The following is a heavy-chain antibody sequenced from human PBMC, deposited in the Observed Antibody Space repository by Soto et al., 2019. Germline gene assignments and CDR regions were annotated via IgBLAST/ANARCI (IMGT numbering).Heavy chain of an antibody. V-gene: IGHV6-1*01. J-gene: IGHJ4*02. Sequence: PSQTLSLTCAISGDSVSSNTAAWNWIRQSPSGGLEWLGRTYYRSQWYSDYAGSVRGRITITSDTSKNQFYLHLNSVTPEDTAVYYCAKYTTPWYLDYWGQGTLVTVSS. CDR1: GDSVSSNTAA. CDR3: AKYTTPWYLDY. D-gene: IGHD2-2*02. CDR2: TYYRSQWYS.